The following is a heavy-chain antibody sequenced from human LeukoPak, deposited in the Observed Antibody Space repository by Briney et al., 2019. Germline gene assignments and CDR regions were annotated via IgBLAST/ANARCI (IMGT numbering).Heavy chain of an antibody. J-gene: IGHJ4*02. D-gene: IGHD5-24*01. CDR3: AAGRGRWLQFSIDY. CDR1: GGTFSSYA. Sequence: SVKVSCKASGGTFSSYAVSWVRQAPGQGLEWMGGIIPIFGTANYAQKFQGRVTITADESTSTAYMELSSLRSEDTAVYYCAAGRGRWLQFSIDYWGQGTLVTVSS. V-gene: IGHV1-69*01. CDR2: IIPIFGTA.